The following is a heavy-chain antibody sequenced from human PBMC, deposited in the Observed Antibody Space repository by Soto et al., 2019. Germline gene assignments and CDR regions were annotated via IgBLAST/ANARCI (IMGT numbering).Heavy chain of an antibody. CDR3: ARERADRPVAGSDAFEI. V-gene: IGHV1-69*01. D-gene: IGHD6-19*01. Sequence: VQLVQSGADMKNPGSSVRVSCKASGDTFSRHAFSWVRQAPGQGPEWVGGIVPMYDTPVYAQKFQGRVTITADESTTTVFMELSSLRSEDTAVYFCARERADRPVAGSDAFEICGRGTVVTVS. J-gene: IGHJ3*02. CDR2: IVPMYDTP. CDR1: GDTFSRHA.